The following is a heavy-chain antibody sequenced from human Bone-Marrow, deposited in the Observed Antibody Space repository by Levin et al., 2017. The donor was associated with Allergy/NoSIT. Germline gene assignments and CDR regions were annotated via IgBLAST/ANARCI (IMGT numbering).Heavy chain of an antibody. CDR3: ASLIAAAGTNYFDH. J-gene: IGHJ4*02. CDR1: GGSITRHNYY. Sequence: ASETLSLTCTVSGGSITRHNYYWAWIRQPPGKGLEWIATVGYDGSTYYNPSLKSRVTITLNTPKSPFSLQLRSVTATDTAVYFCASLIAAAGTNYFDHWGQGLLVTVSS. CDR2: VGYDGST. D-gene: IGHD6-13*01. V-gene: IGHV4-39*01.